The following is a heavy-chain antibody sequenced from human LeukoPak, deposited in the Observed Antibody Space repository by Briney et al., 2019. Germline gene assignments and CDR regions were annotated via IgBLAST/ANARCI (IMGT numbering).Heavy chain of an antibody. CDR3: ARNPQQLVGLDY. Sequence: GGSLRLSCAASGFTFSSYGMNWVRQAPGKGLEWVAVIWYDGSNKYYADSVKGRFTISRDNSKNTLYLQMNSLRAEDTAVYYCARNPQQLVGLDYWGQGTLVTVSS. V-gene: IGHV3-33*01. CDR2: IWYDGSNK. D-gene: IGHD6-13*01. CDR1: GFTFSSYG. J-gene: IGHJ4*02.